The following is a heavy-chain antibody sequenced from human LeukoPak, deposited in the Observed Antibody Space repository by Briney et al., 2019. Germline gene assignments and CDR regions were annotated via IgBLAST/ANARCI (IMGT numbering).Heavy chain of an antibody. CDR2: INPNTGGT. J-gene: IGHJ3*02. D-gene: IGHD3-16*01. CDR3: ARVQQGCQTSLGVLRCAFDI. V-gene: IGHV1-2*04. Sequence: ASVKVSCKASGYTFTGYYIHWVRQAPGQGLEWMGWINPNTGGTNYAQKFQGCVTMTRDTSINTAYMELSRLRSDDTAVYYCARVQQGCQTSLGVLRCAFDIWGQGTMVTVSS. CDR1: GYTFTGYY.